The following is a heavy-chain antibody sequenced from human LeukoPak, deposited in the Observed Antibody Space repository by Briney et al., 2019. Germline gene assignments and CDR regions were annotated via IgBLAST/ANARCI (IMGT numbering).Heavy chain of an antibody. J-gene: IGHJ6*03. Sequence: GGSLRLSCAASGFTFSSYAMSWVRQAPGKGLEWVSAISGSGGSTYYADSVKGRFTISSDNSKNSLYLQMNSLRAEDTAVYYCAKDKSYDFWSGYNPLDYYYYYMDVWGKGTTVTVSS. D-gene: IGHD3-3*01. CDR2: ISGSGGST. CDR3: AKDKSYDFWSGYNPLDYYYYYMDV. CDR1: GFTFSSYA. V-gene: IGHV3-23*01.